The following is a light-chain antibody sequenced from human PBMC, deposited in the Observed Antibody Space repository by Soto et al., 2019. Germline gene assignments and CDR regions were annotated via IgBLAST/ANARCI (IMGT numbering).Light chain of an antibody. V-gene: IGLV2-14*03. CDR2: DVN. CDR3: TSWTTSTTMI. J-gene: IGLJ2*01. Sequence: QSALTQPASVSGSPGQSITISCTGTSRDIGAYNFVSWYQQHPGKAPKLMLYDVNIRPSGVSNRFSGSKSGNTASLTISGLQAEDEVDYYCTSWTTSTTMIFGGGTKLTVL. CDR1: SRDIGAYNF.